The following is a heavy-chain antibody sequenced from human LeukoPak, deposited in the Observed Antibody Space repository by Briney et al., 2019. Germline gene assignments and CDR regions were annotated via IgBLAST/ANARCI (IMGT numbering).Heavy chain of an antibody. CDR1: GYTFTSYG. CDR2: ISAYNGNT. Sequence: GASVKVSCKASGYTFTSYGISWVRQAPGQGLEWMGWISAYNGNTNYAQKFQGRVTMTRNTSISTAYMELSSLRSEDTAVYYCARVVGTNYVWGSYHLPDYWGQGTLVTVSS. CDR3: ARVVGTNYVWGSYHLPDY. V-gene: IGHV1-18*01. D-gene: IGHD3-16*02. J-gene: IGHJ4*02.